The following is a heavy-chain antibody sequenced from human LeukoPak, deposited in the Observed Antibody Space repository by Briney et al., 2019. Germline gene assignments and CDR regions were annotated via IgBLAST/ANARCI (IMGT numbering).Heavy chain of an antibody. V-gene: IGHV3-48*03. CDR3: ARVSRYCSSNSCQYYFEY. CDR2: ISSSGSTI. Sequence: GGSLRLSCAASGFTFSSYEMNWVRQAPGKGLEWVSYISSSGSTIYYAVSVKGRFTISRDNDKNSLYLQMNSLRAEHTAVYYCARVSRYCSSNSCQYYFEYWGQETLVTVSS. D-gene: IGHD2-2*01. CDR1: GFTFSSYE. J-gene: IGHJ4*02.